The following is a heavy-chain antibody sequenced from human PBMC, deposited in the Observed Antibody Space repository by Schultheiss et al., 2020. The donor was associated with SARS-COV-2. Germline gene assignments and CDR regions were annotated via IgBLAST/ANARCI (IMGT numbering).Heavy chain of an antibody. CDR1: GFTFSNCN. D-gene: IGHD6-13*01. CDR3: ARTYSSSWYDWFDP. V-gene: IGHV3-21*01. Sequence: GGSLRLSCAASGFTFSNCNMHWVRQAPGKGLEWVSSISSSSSYIYYADSVKGRFTISRDNAKNSLYLQMNSLRAEDTAVYYCARTYSSSWYDWFDPWGQGTLVTVSS. CDR2: ISSSSSYI. J-gene: IGHJ5*02.